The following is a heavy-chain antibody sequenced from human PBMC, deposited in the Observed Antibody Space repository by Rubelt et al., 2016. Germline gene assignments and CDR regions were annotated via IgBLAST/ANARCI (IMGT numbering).Heavy chain of an antibody. Sequence: EVQLVESGGGLVQPGGSLRLSCAASGFSFNIYEMNWVRQAPGKGLEWVSYITASGGAGYYSDAVMGRFTVSRDNAKNLLYLQMNNVTDDDTALYYCVRDEYGVGGDPWGQGTLVTVSS. J-gene: IGHJ5*02. CDR1: GFSFNIYE. CDR2: ITASGGAG. D-gene: IGHD2/OR15-2a*01. V-gene: IGHV3-48*03. CDR3: VRDEYGVGGDP.